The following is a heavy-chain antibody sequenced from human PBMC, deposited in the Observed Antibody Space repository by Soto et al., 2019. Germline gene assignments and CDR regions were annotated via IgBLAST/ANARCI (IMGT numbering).Heavy chain of an antibody. CDR3: AKDLSAGTTDILFDY. V-gene: IGHV4-34*01. CDR2: INHSGST. D-gene: IGHD1-1*01. J-gene: IGHJ4*02. Sequence: SSETLSLTCAVYGGSFSGYYWSWIRQPPGKGLEWIGEINHSGSTNYNPSLKSRVTISVDTSKNQFSLYLQMNSLRTEDTALYYCAKDLSAGTTDILFDYWGQGTLVTVSS. CDR1: GGSFSGYY.